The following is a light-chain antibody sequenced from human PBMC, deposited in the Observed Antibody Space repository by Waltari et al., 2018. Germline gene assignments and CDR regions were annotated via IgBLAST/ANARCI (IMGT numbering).Light chain of an antibody. J-gene: IGLJ2*01. Sequence: QSALTQPPSASGSPRPSVTISCSGTNSDIGTYNYVPWFQQHPGRAPKLLIYEVNKRPSGVPDCFSGSKSDSRASLTVSGLQADDEAVYHCSSYAGSNTLVFGGGTRLTVL. CDR1: NSDIGTYNY. CDR2: EVN. V-gene: IGLV2-8*01. CDR3: SSYAGSNTLV.